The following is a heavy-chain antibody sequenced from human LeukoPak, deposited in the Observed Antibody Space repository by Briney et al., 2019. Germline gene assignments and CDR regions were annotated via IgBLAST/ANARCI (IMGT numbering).Heavy chain of an antibody. J-gene: IGHJ4*02. D-gene: IGHD5-24*01. CDR3: AKDQDGYNSGVFDY. Sequence: GGSLRLFCAASGYTFDDYAMHWVRQAPGKGLEWVSGISWNSGSIGYADSAKGRFTISRDNAKNSLYLQMNSLRAEDLALYYCAKDQDGYNSGVFDYWGQGTLVTVSS. CDR1: GYTFDDYA. CDR2: ISWNSGSI. V-gene: IGHV3-9*03.